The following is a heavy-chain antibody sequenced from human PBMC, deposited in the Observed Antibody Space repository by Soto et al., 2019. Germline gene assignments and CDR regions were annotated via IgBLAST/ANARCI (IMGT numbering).Heavy chain of an antibody. Sequence: QVQLVQSGAEVKKPGASLKVSCKASGYTFTSYYMHWVRQAPGQGLEWMGIINPSGGSTSYAQKFQGRVTMTRDTSTSTVYMELSSLRSEDTAVYYCARSTSRARGSYYYYGMDVWGQGTTVTVSS. J-gene: IGHJ6*02. D-gene: IGHD5-12*01. CDR3: ARSTSRARGSYYYYGMDV. V-gene: IGHV1-46*01. CDR2: INPSGGST. CDR1: GYTFTSYY.